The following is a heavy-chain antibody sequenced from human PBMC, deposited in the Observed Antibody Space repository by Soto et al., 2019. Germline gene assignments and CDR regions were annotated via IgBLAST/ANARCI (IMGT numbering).Heavy chain of an antibody. Sequence: EVQLVESGGGLVQPGRSLRLSCTASGFTFGDYAMSWVRQAPGKGLEWVGFIRSKAYGGTTEYAASVKGRFTISRDDSKSIAYLQMNSLKTEDKAVYYCTRDVGVGDYDSSGYYFDYWGQGTLVTVSS. D-gene: IGHD3-22*01. CDR1: GFTFGDYA. CDR3: TRDVGVGDYDSSGYYFDY. V-gene: IGHV3-49*04. J-gene: IGHJ4*02. CDR2: IRSKAYGGTT.